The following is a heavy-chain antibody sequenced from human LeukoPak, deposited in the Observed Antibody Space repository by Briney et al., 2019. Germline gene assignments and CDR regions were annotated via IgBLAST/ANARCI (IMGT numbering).Heavy chain of an antibody. CDR3: ARELSTDAPYYFDY. Sequence: GGSLRLSCAASGFTFSSYSMNWVRQAPGKGLEWVSYISSSSSTIYYADSVKGRFTISRDNAKNSLYLQMNSLRAEDTAVYYCARELSTDAPYYFDYWGQGTLVTVSS. J-gene: IGHJ4*02. V-gene: IGHV3-48*04. CDR1: GFTFSSYS. CDR2: ISSSSSTI. D-gene: IGHD4-17*01.